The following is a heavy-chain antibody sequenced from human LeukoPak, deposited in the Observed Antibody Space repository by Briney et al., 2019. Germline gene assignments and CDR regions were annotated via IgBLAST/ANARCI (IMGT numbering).Heavy chain of an antibody. J-gene: IGHJ4*02. CDR3: AWGTTTVTSNPFDY. Sequence: GGSLRLSCAASGFTVSSNYMSWVRQAPGEGLEWVSVIYSGGSTYYADSVKGRFTISRDNSKNTLYLQMNSLRAEDTAVYYCAWGTTTVTSNPFDYWGQGTLVTVSS. V-gene: IGHV3-66*01. CDR2: IYSGGST. D-gene: IGHD4-17*01. CDR1: GFTVSSNY.